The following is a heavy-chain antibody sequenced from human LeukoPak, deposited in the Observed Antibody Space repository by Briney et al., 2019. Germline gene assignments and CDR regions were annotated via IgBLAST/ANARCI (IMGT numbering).Heavy chain of an antibody. V-gene: IGHV3-21*01. J-gene: IGHJ4*02. CDR2: ISSSSSYI. D-gene: IGHD4-17*01. Sequence: PGGSLRLSCAASGFTFSIYNMNWVRQAPGKGLEWVSSISSSSSYIYYADSVKGGFTISRDNAKNSLYLQMNSLRAEDTAVYYCARLTTTVTTPFDYWGQGTLVTVSS. CDR3: ARLTTTVTTPFDY. CDR1: GFTFSIYN.